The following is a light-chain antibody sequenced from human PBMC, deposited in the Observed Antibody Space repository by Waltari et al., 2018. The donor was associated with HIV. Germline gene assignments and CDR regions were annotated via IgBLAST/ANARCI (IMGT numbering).Light chain of an antibody. J-gene: IGLJ2*01. CDR2: EVT. V-gene: IGLV2-8*01. CDR3: SAFASGDGFYVL. CDR1: NRDIGPYDY. Sequence: QSALTQPLSASGSPGQSVTLSCTGANRDIGPYDYVSWYQQHRGKAPKLVISEVTKRPSGFSDRFSGSKSGNTAFLTVSGLQAEDEADYYCSAFASGDGFYVLFGGGTRLTV.